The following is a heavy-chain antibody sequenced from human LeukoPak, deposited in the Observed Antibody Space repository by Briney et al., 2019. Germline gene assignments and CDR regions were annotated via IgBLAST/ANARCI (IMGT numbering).Heavy chain of an antibody. Sequence: EASVKVSCKASGGTFSSYAISWVRQAPGRGLEWMGGIIPIFGTANYAQKFQGRVTITADESTSTAYMELSSLRSEDTAVYYCARGSITIFGVVNDHNWFDPWGQGTLVTVSS. CDR1: GGTFSSYA. CDR2: IIPIFGTA. CDR3: ARGSITIFGVVNDHNWFDP. J-gene: IGHJ5*02. D-gene: IGHD3-3*01. V-gene: IGHV1-69*13.